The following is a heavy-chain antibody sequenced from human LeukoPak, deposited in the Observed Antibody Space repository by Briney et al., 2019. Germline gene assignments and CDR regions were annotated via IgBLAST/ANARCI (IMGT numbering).Heavy chain of an antibody. J-gene: IGHJ6*03. CDR2: MNPNSGNT. CDR3: ARAERRSYDFWGDQHYYYMDV. D-gene: IGHD3-3*01. Sequence: GASVKVSCKASGYTFTMYDINWVRQATGQGLEWMGWMNPNSGNTGNAQKFQDRVTITMDTSMSTAYMELSSLRSEDTAVYYCARAERRSYDFWGDQHYYYMDVWGEGTTVTVSS. CDR1: GYTFTMYD. V-gene: IGHV1-8*03.